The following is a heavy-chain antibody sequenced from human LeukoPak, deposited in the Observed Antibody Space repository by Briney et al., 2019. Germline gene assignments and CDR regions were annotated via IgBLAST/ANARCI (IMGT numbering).Heavy chain of an antibody. V-gene: IGHV5-51*01. CDR1: GYSFTNYW. J-gene: IGHJ5*02. Sequence: GESLEISCKGSGYSFTNYWIGWVRQMPGKGLEWMGIIYPGDSDITYSPSFQGQVTISADKSISTAYLQWDSLKASDTAMYYCARHSGVGPYNCFDPWGQGTLVTVSS. CDR3: ARHSGVGPYNCFDP. CDR2: IYPGDSDI. D-gene: IGHD7-27*01.